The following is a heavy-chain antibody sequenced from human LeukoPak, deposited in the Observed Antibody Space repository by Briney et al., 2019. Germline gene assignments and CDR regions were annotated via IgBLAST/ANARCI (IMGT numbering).Heavy chain of an antibody. V-gene: IGHV4-30-2*01. J-gene: IGHJ4*02. Sequence: SETLSLTCTVSGVSIKSGDYSWSWIRQPPGKGLEWIGFFYQSGISSNNPSLKSRVTITLDTSKNHISLKLTSVTAADTALYFCAACARGSCYSGAPFDHWGQGALVTVSS. CDR2: FYQSGIS. CDR1: GVSIKSGDYS. CDR3: AACARGSCYSGAPFDH. D-gene: IGHD2-15*01.